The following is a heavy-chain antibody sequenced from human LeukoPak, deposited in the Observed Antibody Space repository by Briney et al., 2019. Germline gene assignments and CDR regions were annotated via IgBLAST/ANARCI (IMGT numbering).Heavy chain of an antibody. D-gene: IGHD3-10*01. CDR2: INPNSGGT. CDR3: AAGITMVRGVIITPFDY. Sequence: ASVKVSCKASGYTSTGYYMHWVRQAPGQGLEWMGWINPNSGGTNYAQKFQGRVTMTRDTSISTAYMELSKLRSDDTAVYYCAAGITMVRGVIITPFDYWGQGTLVTVSS. CDR1: GYTSTGYY. V-gene: IGHV1-2*02. J-gene: IGHJ4*02.